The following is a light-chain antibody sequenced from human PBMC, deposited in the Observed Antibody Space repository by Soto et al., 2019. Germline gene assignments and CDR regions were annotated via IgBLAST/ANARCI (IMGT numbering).Light chain of an antibody. V-gene: IGLV2-14*01. Sequence: QSALTQPASVSGSPGQSITISFTGTSSDVGGYNYVSWYQQHPGKAPKLMIYEVSNRPSGVSNRFSGSKSGNTASLTISGLQAEDEADYYCSSYTSRSTHVVFGGGTKLTVL. CDR3: SSYTSRSTHVV. CDR1: SSDVGGYNY. J-gene: IGLJ2*01. CDR2: EVS.